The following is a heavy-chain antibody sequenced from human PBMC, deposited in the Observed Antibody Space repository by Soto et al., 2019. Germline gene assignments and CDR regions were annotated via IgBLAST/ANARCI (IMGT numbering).Heavy chain of an antibody. D-gene: IGHD1-26*01. CDR2: ISYDGSNK. CDR1: GFTFSRYS. J-gene: IGHJ6*02. V-gene: IGHV3-30-3*01. Sequence: PGGSLRLSCAASGFTFSRYSMHWVRQAPGKGLEWVALISYDGSNKFYADSVKGRFTISRDNSKNTLYLQMNSLSAEDTAIYYCARDGGSYFAYYYGMDVWGQGTTVTVSS. CDR3: ARDGGSYFAYYYGMDV.